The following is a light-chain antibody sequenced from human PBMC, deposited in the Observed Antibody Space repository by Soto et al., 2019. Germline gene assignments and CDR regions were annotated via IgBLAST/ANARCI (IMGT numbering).Light chain of an antibody. CDR3: QQYGSSPPFT. CDR1: QSVSSSY. CDR2: GAS. J-gene: IGKJ4*01. V-gene: IGKV3-20*01. Sequence: EIVLTQSPGTLSLSPGERATLSCRASQSVSSSYLAWYQQKPGQAPRLLIYGASSRATGISGSGTDFTLTISRLEPEDLAVYFCQQYGSSPPFTFGGGTKVEIK.